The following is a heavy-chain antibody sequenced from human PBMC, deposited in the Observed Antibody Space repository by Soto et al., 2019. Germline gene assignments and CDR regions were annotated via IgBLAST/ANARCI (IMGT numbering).Heavy chain of an antibody. D-gene: IGHD2-8*01. Sequence: ETRSLTWTAAGGRVSNSNYDLGWIRQSRGKGLEWIGSVYYRGRSYSKSSVKSRVTISVDTSKNQFCLNLNSVTASDTAVYYCVRQRTSVLPQAYFDYWGPGALVTASS. V-gene: IGHV4-39*01. J-gene: IGHJ4*02. CDR1: GGRVSNSNYD. CDR3: VRQRTSVLPQAYFDY. CDR2: VYYRGRS.